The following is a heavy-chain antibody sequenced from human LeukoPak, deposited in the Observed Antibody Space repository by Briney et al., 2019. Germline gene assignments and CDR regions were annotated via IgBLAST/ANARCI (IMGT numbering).Heavy chain of an antibody. Sequence: GGSLRLSCASSGLIFKNFGMHWVRQAPGKGLEWVATMCYDGSDKSYADSVKGRFTISRDNSKKTLYLQMNSLKTEDTAVYYCARGPSYGPGTYPANWFDPWGQGTLVIVSS. CDR1: GLIFKNFG. V-gene: IGHV3-33*01. D-gene: IGHD3-10*01. CDR3: ARGPSYGPGTYPANWFDP. J-gene: IGHJ5*02. CDR2: MCYDGSDK.